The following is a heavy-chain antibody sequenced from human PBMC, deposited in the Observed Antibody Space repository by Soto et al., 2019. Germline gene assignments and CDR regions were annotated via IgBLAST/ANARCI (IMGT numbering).Heavy chain of an antibody. CDR2: TYYRSKWYY. D-gene: IGHD6-13*01. J-gene: IGHJ4*02. V-gene: IGHV6-1*01. Sequence: SETLSLTCAISGDSVSSNSAAWNWIRQSPSRGLEWLGRTYYRSKWYYNYAVSVKSRITINPDTSKNQFSLQLNSVTPEDTAVYYCAGAADLNFDYWGQGTLVTVSS. CDR3: AGAADLNFDY. CDR1: GDSVSSNSAA.